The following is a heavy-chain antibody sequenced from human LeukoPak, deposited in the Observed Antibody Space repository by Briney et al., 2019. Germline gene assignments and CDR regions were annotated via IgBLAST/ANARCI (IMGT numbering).Heavy chain of an antibody. D-gene: IGHD3-10*01. J-gene: IGHJ4*02. CDR1: GFTFSSYA. CDR3: AKDPYGSGSYYKFGYFDY. CDR2: VSSNGGST. Sequence: GGSLRLSCAASGFTFSSYAIHWVRQAPGKGLEYVSAVSSNGGSTYYANSVKGRFTISRDNSKNTLYLQMNSLRAEDTAVYYCAKDPYGSGSYYKFGYFDYWGQGTLVTVSS. V-gene: IGHV3-64*01.